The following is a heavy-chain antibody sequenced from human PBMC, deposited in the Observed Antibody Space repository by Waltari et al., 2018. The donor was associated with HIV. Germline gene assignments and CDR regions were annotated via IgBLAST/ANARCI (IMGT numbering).Heavy chain of an antibody. Sequence: QVQLVQSGAEVKKPGASVKVSCKASGYTFTGYYMHWVRQAPGKGLEWMGWINPNSGGTNYAQKVQGWVTMTRDTSISTAYMELSRLRSDDTAVYYCARGGANSRAPVGYWGQGTLVTVSS. J-gene: IGHJ4*02. D-gene: IGHD6-13*01. CDR1: GYTFTGYY. CDR3: ARGGANSRAPVGY. V-gene: IGHV1-2*04. CDR2: INPNSGGT.